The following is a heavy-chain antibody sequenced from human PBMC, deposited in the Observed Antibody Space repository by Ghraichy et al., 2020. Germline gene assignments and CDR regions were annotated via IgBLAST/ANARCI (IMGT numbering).Heavy chain of an antibody. Sequence: SQNISCAASGFTFDDYAMHWVRQAPGKGLEWVSGISWNSGRIGYADSVKGRFTISRDNAKNSLYLQMNSLRAEDTALYYCAKEKQLATFYYYYGMDVWGQGTTVTVAS. CDR1: GFTFDDYA. V-gene: IGHV3-9*01. D-gene: IGHD6-13*01. J-gene: IGHJ6*02. CDR2: ISWNSGRI. CDR3: AKEKQLATFYYYYGMDV.